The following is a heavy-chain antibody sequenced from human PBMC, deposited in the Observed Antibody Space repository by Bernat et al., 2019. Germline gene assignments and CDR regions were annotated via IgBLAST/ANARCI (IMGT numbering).Heavy chain of an antibody. V-gene: IGHV3-30-3*01. J-gene: IGHJ6*02. CDR3: ARDWYCSSTSCRSNYYGMDV. CDR2: ISYDGSNK. Sequence: QVQLVESGGGVVQPGRSLRLSCAASGFTFSSYAMHWVRQAPGKGLEWVAVISYDGSNKYYADSVKGRFTISRDNSKNTLYLQMNSLRAEDTAVYYCARDWYCSSTSCRSNYYGMDVWGQGTTVTVSS. D-gene: IGHD2-2*01. CDR1: GFTFSSYA.